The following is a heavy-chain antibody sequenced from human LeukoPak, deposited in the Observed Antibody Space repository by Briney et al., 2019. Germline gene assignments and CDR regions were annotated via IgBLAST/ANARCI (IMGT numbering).Heavy chain of an antibody. CDR3: ARLSTAVIDSDF. Sequence: GGSLRLSCVASGFIFSSYSMNWVRQAPGKGLEWISYISSLTPNTYYADSVKGRFTISRDNAKNSLYLQMNSLRAEDTAVYYCARLSTAVIDSDFWGQGTQVTVSS. CDR1: GFIFSSYS. J-gene: IGHJ4*02. CDR2: ISSLTPNT. V-gene: IGHV3-48*01. D-gene: IGHD6-19*01.